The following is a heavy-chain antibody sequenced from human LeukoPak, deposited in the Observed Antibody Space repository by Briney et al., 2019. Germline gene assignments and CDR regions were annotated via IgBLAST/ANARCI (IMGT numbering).Heavy chain of an antibody. CDR3: ARDSITMVRDDAFDI. CDR2: ISSSSSYI. Sequence: PGGSLRLSCAASGFTFSSYSMNWVRQAPGKGLEWVSSISSSSSYIYYADSVKGRFTISRDNAKNSLYLQMNSLRAEDTAVYYCARDSITMVRDDAFDIWGQGTMVTVSS. D-gene: IGHD3-10*01. J-gene: IGHJ3*02. V-gene: IGHV3-21*01. CDR1: GFTFSSYS.